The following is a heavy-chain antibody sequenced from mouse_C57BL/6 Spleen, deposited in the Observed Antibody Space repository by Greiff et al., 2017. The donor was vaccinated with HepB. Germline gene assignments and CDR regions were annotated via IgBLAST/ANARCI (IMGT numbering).Heavy chain of an antibody. V-gene: IGHV1-20*01. CDR2: INPYNGDT. Sequence: EVQLQQSGPELVKPGDSVKISCKASGYSFTGYFMNWVMQSHGKSLEWIGRINPYNGDTFYNQKFKGKATLTVDKSSSTAHMELRSLTSEDSAVYYCARTGYGSSSFMDYWGQGTSVTVSS. CDR1: GYSFTGYF. CDR3: ARTGYGSSSFMDY. J-gene: IGHJ4*01. D-gene: IGHD1-1*01.